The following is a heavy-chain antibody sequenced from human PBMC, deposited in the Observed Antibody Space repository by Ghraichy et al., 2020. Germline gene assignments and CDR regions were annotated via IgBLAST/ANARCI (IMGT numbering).Heavy chain of an antibody. Sequence: LNISCAASGFTFSGYGMHWVRQAPGKGLEWVAVISYDGSNKYYTDSVKGRFTISRDNSKNTLYLQMNSLRAEDTAVYYCAKDQSSCPGTYWGQGTLVTVSS. CDR1: GFTFSGYG. CDR3: AKDQSSCPGTY. V-gene: IGHV3-30*18. D-gene: IGHD1-1*01. J-gene: IGHJ4*02. CDR2: ISYDGSNK.